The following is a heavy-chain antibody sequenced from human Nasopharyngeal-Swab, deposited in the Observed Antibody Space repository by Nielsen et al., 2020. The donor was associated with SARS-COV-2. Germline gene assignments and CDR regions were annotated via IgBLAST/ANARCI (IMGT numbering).Heavy chain of an antibody. CDR1: GFTFSSYA. V-gene: IGHV3-30-3*01. CDR3: ARSARSWYRAYYYYMDV. D-gene: IGHD6-13*01. Sequence: GSLSLSCAASGFTFSSYAMHWVRQAPGKGLEWVAVISYDGSNKYYADSVKGRFTISRDNSKNTLYLQMNSLRAEDTAVYYCARSARSWYRAYYYYMDVWGKGTTVTVSS. J-gene: IGHJ6*03. CDR2: ISYDGSNK.